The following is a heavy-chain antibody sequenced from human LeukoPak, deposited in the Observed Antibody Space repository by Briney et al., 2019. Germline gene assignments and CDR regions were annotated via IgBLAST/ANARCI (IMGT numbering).Heavy chain of an antibody. CDR2: IYPGDSDT. V-gene: IGHV5-51*01. CDR1: GYSFNNYW. CDR3: ARQISPSAFDI. J-gene: IGHJ3*02. Sequence: GESLKISCKGSGYSFNNYWIGWVRQMPGKGLEWMGIIYPGDSDTRYSPSFQGQVTISADRSISTAYLQWSSLKASDTAMYYCARQISPSAFDIWGQGTMVTVSS.